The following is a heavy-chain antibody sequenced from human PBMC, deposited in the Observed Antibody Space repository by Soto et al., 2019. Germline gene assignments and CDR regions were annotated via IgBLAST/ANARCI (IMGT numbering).Heavy chain of an antibody. V-gene: IGHV4-39*01. CDR3: ARHPEGGVTVPYYYYMDV. CDR2: IYYSGST. CDR1: GGSISSSSYY. D-gene: IGHD3-16*01. J-gene: IGHJ6*03. Sequence: SETLSLTCTVSGGSISSSSYYWGWLRQPPGKGLEWIGSIYYSGSTYYNPSLKSRVTISVDTSKNQFSLKLSSVTAADTAVYYCARHPEGGVTVPYYYYMDVWGKGTTVTVSS.